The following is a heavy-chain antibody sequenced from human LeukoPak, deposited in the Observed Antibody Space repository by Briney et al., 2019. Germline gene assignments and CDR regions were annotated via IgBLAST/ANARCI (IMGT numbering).Heavy chain of an antibody. V-gene: IGHV1-69*02. D-gene: IGHD3-3*01. J-gene: IGHJ4*02. CDR1: GGTFSSYT. Sequence: ASVKVSCKASGGTFSSYTISWVRQAPGQGLEWMGRIIPILGIANYAQKFQGRVTITADKSTSTAYMELSSLRSEDTAVYYCASLSDFGVVTYDYGGQGTLVTVSS. CDR3: ASLSDFGVVTYDY. CDR2: IIPILGIA.